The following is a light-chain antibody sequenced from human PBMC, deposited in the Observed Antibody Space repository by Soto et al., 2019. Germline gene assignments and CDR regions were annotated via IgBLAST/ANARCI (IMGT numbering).Light chain of an antibody. CDR2: AAS. V-gene: IGKV1-39*01. CDR1: QSISSY. J-gene: IGKJ5*01. CDR3: QQSYSTPIT. Sequence: DLQITQSPSSLSASVGDRVTITCRASQSISSYLNWYQQKPGKAPKLLIYAASSLQSGVPSRFSGSGSGTDFTLTISCLQPEDFATYYCQQSYSTPITFGQGTRLEI.